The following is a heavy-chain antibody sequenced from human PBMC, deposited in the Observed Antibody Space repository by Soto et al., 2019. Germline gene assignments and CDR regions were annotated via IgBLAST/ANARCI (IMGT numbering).Heavy chain of an antibody. D-gene: IGHD5-18*01. CDR3: AKDSGEAMVPFDY. CDR2: ISGSGGST. V-gene: IGHV3-23*01. J-gene: IGHJ4*02. CDR1: GFTFSSYS. Sequence: GWSLRLSCAASGFTFSSYSMSWVRQAPGKGLEWVSAISGSGGSTYYADSVKGRFTISRDNSKNTLYLQMNSLRAEDTAVYYCAKDSGEAMVPFDYWGQGTLVTVSS.